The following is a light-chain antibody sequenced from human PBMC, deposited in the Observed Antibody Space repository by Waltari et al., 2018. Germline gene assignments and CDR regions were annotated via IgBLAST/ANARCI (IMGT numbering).Light chain of an antibody. CDR2: DVS. V-gene: IGLV2-14*03. Sequence: QSALTQPASVSGSPVQSITISCTGTSSDVGVYHYLSWYQQHPGKAPKLMIYDVSNRPSGVSDRFSGSKSGNSASLTISGLQAEDEADYYCSSYTNSNTLVFGGGTNLTVL. J-gene: IGLJ2*01. CDR3: SSYTNSNTLV. CDR1: SSDVGVYHY.